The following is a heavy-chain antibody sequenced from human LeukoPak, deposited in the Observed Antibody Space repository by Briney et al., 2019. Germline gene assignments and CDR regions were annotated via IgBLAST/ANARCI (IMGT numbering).Heavy chain of an antibody. J-gene: IGHJ4*02. CDR1: GYTFTSYD. Sequence: AASVKVSCKASGYTFTSYDINWVRQATGQGLEWMGWMNPNSGNTGYAQKFQGRVTMTRNTSISTAYMELSSLRSEDTAVYYCVRAGYGDYGGDGLFDYWGQGTLVTVSS. V-gene: IGHV1-8*01. CDR2: MNPNSGNT. CDR3: VRAGYGDYGGDGLFDY. D-gene: IGHD4-17*01.